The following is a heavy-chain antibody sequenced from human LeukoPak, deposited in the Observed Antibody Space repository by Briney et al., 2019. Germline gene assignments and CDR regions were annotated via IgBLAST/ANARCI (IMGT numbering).Heavy chain of an antibody. J-gene: IGHJ4*02. CDR1: GYIFTGYY. Sequence: ASVTVSCKASGYIFTGYYMHWVRQAPGQGLEWMGWINPNSGDTNYAQKLQGRVTMTTDTSTSTAYMELRSLRSDDTAVYYCARGSRRASTTSDYWSQGTLVTVSS. D-gene: IGHD4-11*01. V-gene: IGHV1-2*02. CDR3: ARGSRRASTTSDY. CDR2: INPNSGDT.